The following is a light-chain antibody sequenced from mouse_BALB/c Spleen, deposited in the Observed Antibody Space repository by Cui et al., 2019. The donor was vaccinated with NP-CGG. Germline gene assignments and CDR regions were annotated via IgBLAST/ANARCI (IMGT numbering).Light chain of an antibody. J-gene: IGLJ1*01. CDR3: ALWYSNHWV. Sequence: QAVVTQESALTTSPGETVTLTCRSSTGAVTTSNYANWAQEKPDHLFTGIIGGTNNRAPGVPARFSGSLIGDKAALTITGAQTEDEAIYFCALWYSNHWVFGGGTKLTVL. V-gene: IGLV1*01. CDR1: TGAVTTSNY. CDR2: GTN.